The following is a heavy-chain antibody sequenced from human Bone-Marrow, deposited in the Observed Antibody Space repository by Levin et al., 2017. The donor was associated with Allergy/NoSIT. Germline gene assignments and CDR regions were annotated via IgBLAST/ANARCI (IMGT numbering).Heavy chain of an antibody. Sequence: PGGSLRLSCAASGFTFRSYDMHWVRQAPGKGLEWVSTIGTAGDTYYPDSVKGRFTISRENAKNSLYLQMNSLGAEDTAVYYCARFGGLTSSYSYYGMDVWGQGTTVTVSS. CDR3: ARFGGLTSSYSYYGMDV. J-gene: IGHJ6*02. CDR1: GFTFRSYD. D-gene: IGHD3-3*01. CDR2: IGTAGDT. V-gene: IGHV3-13*01.